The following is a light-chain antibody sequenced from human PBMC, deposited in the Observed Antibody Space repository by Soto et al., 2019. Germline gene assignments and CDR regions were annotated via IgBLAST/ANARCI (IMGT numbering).Light chain of an antibody. Sequence: DIQMTQSPSTLSASVGDRVTITCRASQTINNWLAWYQQKPGKAPKLLIYKASSLESGVPSRFTGSGSGTEFTLTISSLQPDDFATYFCQQYNSYRYTFGQGTKLEI. CDR3: QQYNSYRYT. J-gene: IGKJ2*01. V-gene: IGKV1-5*03. CDR2: KAS. CDR1: QTINNW.